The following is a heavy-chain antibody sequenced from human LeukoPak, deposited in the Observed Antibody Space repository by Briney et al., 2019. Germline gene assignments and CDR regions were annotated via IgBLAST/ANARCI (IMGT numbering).Heavy chain of an antibody. CDR1: GFTFNRFW. J-gene: IGHJ3*02. Sequence: SGGSLRLSCAASGFTFNRFWMHWVRQAPGKGLVWVSCIISDGSSTNYADSVKGRFTISRDNAKNTLYLQMNSLRAEDTALYYCAREDVDITVATSGAFDIWGQGTMVTVSS. CDR2: IISDGSST. D-gene: IGHD6-19*01. V-gene: IGHV3-74*01. CDR3: AREDVDITVATSGAFDI.